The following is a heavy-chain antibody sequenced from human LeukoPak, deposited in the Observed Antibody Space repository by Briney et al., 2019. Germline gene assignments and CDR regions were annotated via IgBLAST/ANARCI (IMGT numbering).Heavy chain of an antibody. V-gene: IGHV3-43*02. CDR1: GFSFDDYP. J-gene: IGHJ4*02. Sequence: GVSLRLSCAASGFSFDDYPMHWVRQAPGKGLEWVSLINEDGGKTFYADSVRGRFTISRDNSKNSLYLQMNSLRAEDTAVYYCVKSWDVVVVVAAFDYWGRGTLVTVTS. CDR3: VKSWDVVVVVAAFDY. D-gene: IGHD2-15*01. CDR2: INEDGGKT.